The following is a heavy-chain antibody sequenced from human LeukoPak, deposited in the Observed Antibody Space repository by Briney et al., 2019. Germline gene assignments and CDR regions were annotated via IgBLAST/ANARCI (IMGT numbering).Heavy chain of an antibody. V-gene: IGHV1-2*02. CDR2: INPNSGGT. CDR1: GYTFTGYY. D-gene: IGHD6-13*01. CDR3: ARDVRAGIAAAGTNY. Sequence: GASVKVSCKASGYTFTGYYMHWVRQAPGQELEWMGWINPNSGGTNYAQKFQGRVTMTRDTSISTAYMELSRLRSDDTAVYYCARDVRAGIAAAGTNYWGQGTLVTVSS. J-gene: IGHJ4*02.